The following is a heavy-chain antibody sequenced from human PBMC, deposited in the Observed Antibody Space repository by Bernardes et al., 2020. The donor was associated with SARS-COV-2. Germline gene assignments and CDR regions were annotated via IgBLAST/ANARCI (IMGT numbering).Heavy chain of an antibody. CDR1: GGSISSDSYY. CDR2: FSTSGST. V-gene: IGHV4-61*02. Sequence: SETLSLTCTVSGGSISSDSYYWSWIRQPAGKGLEWIGRFSTSGSTNYNPSLKSRVTVSVDTSQNQFSLKLSSVTAADTAIYYCASLQRFCSSASCRRNYYYGVDVWGQGTTVTVSS. D-gene: IGHD2-2*01. CDR3: ASLQRFCSSASCRRNYYYGVDV. J-gene: IGHJ6*02.